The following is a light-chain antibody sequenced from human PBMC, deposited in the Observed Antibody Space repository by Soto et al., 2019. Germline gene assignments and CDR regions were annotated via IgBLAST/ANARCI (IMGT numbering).Light chain of an antibody. CDR1: QGVSSR. J-gene: IGKJ4*01. CDR3: QQANSFPRT. Sequence: DIQMTQSPSSVSASVGDRVTITCRASQGVSSRLAWYQQKPGKAPKLLIYSVSSLHGGVPSRFSGSGSGTDFTLTISSLQPEDFATYYCQQANSFPRTFGGGTKVEIK. V-gene: IGKV1-12*01. CDR2: SVS.